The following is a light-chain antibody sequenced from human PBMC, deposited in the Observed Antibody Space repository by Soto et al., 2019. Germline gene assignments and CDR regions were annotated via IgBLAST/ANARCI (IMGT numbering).Light chain of an antibody. CDR1: QSVSSN. V-gene: IGKV3-15*01. Sequence: EIVMTHSPATLSVSPGERATLSCRASQSVSSNLAWYQQKPGQVPRLLIYCAATRATGIPARFSGSGSGTEFTHTISSLQSEDFALYYCQQYNNWPWTFGQGTKVDIK. CDR3: QQYNNWPWT. CDR2: CAA. J-gene: IGKJ1*01.